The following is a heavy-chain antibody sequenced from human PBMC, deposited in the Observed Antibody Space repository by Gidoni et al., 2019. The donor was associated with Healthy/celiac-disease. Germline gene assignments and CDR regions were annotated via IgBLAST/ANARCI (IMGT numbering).Heavy chain of an antibody. CDR1: GYSISSGYY. CDR2: IYHSGST. CDR3: AREPPGNYGDYVGEGWFDP. J-gene: IGHJ5*02. D-gene: IGHD4-17*01. V-gene: IGHV4-38-2*02. Sequence: QVQLQESGPGLVKPSETLSLTCTVSGYSISSGYYWGWIRQPPGKGLEWIGSIYHSGSTYYNPPLKSRVTISVDTSKNQFSLKLSSVTAADTAVYYCAREPPGNYGDYVGEGWFDPWGQGTLVTVSS.